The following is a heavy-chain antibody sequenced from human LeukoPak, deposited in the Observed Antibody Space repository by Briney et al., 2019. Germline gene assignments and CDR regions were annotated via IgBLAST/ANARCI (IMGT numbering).Heavy chain of an antibody. V-gene: IGHV3-15*01. CDR1: GFTFSNAW. D-gene: IGHD5-18*01. CDR3: TTGWSKYSGYSYGSYYYYGMDV. Sequence: PGGSLRLSCAASGFTFSNAWMSWVRQAPGKGLEWVGRIKSKTDGGTTDYAAPVKGRFTISRDDSKNTLYLQMNSLKTEDTAVYYCTTGWSKYSGYSYGSYYYYGMDVWGQGTTVTVSS. J-gene: IGHJ6*02. CDR2: IKSKTDGGTT.